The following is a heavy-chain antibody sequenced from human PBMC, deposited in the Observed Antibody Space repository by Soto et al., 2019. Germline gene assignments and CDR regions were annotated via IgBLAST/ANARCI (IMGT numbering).Heavy chain of an antibody. CDR2: ISAYNGNT. V-gene: IGHV1-18*04. CDR1: GSTFTSYG. CDR3: ARIAAAGTSLCY. Sequence: AAVAVPCKASGSTFTSYGISWVRQAPGQGLEWMGWISAYNGNTKYSQKFQGRVTITRDTSASTAYMELSSLRSEDTAVYYCARIAAAGTSLCYWGQGTLVTVSS. J-gene: IGHJ4*02. D-gene: IGHD6-13*01.